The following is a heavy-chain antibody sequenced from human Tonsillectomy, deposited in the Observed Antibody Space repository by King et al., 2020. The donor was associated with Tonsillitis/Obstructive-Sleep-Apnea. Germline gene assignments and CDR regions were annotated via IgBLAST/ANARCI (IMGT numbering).Heavy chain of an antibody. V-gene: IGHV4-4*02. CDR2: IFHSGST. Sequence: QLQESGPGVVKPSGTLSLTCAVSGGSISSDNWWSWVRQPPGKGLEWIGEIFHSGSTNYSPALKSRVTMSVDRSKNQFSLKLSSVTAADTAVYYVAKDGRATIFGVVANWGQGTLVTVSS. CDR1: GGSISSDNW. J-gene: IGHJ4*02. CDR3: AKDGRATIFGVVAN. D-gene: IGHD3-3*01.